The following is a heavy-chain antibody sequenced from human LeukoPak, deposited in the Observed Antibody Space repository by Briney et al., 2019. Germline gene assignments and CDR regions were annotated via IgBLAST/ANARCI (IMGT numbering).Heavy chain of an antibody. CDR3: ARGWRIAAGAYYFDF. J-gene: IGHJ4*02. CDR1: GYTFTAYY. D-gene: IGHD6-25*01. CDR2: INSNSGAT. V-gene: IGHV1-2*02. Sequence: GASVKVSCKASGYTFTAYYMNWVRQAPGQGLEWMGWINSNSGATNYAQNFQGRVTMTRNTSIRTAYMELTSLRSDDTAVYYCARGWRIAAGAYYFDFWGQGTLVTVSS.